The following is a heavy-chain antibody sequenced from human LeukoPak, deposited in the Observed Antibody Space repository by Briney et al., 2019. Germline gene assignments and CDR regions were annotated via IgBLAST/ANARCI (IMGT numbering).Heavy chain of an antibody. J-gene: IGHJ4*02. CDR2: IIPIFGTA. Sequence: ASVTVSFKASGCTFSSYAISWVRQAPGQGLEWMGGIIPIFGTANYAQKFQGRVTITADESTSTAYMELSSLRSEDTAVYYCARAMTRLVVAATPFDYWGQGTLVTVSS. CDR1: GCTFSSYA. D-gene: IGHD2-15*01. V-gene: IGHV1-69*13. CDR3: ARAMTRLVVAATPFDY.